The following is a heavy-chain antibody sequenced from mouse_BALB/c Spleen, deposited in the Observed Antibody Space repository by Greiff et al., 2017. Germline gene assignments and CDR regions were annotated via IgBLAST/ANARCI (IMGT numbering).Heavy chain of an antibody. CDR2: IYPSDSYT. CDR3: TRCYYRYDEYYFDY. CDR1: GYTFTSYW. V-gene: IGHV1-69*02. Sequence: QVQLQQPGAELVRPGASVKLSCKASGYTFTSYWIDWVKQRPGQGLEWIGNIYPSDSYTNYNQKFKDKATLTVDKSSSTAYMQLSSPTSEDSAVYYCTRCYYRYDEYYFDYWGQGTTLTVSS. D-gene: IGHD2-14*01. J-gene: IGHJ2*01.